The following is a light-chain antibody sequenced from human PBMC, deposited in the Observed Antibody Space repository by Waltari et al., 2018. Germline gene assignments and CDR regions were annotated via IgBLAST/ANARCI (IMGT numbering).Light chain of an antibody. CDR3: HTRDASGVGGS. Sequence: SSELTQDPAVSVAMGQTVTITCQGNGLRSYYASWYQQRPGHAPILILYYKNNRPSGVPDRISGSNSDNTASLTITGAQAEDEASYYCHTRDASGVGGSFGGGTKLTVL. V-gene: IGLV3-19*01. CDR1: GLRSYY. J-gene: IGLJ2*01. CDR2: YKN.